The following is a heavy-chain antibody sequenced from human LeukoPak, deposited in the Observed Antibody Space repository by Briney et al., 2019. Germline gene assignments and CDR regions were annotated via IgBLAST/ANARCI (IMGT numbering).Heavy chain of an antibody. J-gene: IGHJ4*02. Sequence: ASVKVSCKASGYTFTSYGISWVRQAPGQGLEWMGWISAYNGNTNYAQKLQGRVTMTTDTSTSTAYMELRSLRSDDTAVYCCARVGASSGYYYFDYWGQGTLVTVSS. D-gene: IGHD3-22*01. CDR1: GYTFTSYG. CDR3: ARVGASSGYYYFDY. V-gene: IGHV1-18*01. CDR2: ISAYNGNT.